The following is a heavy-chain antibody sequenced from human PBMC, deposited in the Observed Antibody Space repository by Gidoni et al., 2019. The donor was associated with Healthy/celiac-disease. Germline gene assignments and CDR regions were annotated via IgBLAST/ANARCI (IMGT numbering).Heavy chain of an antibody. CDR2: ISWNSGSI. J-gene: IGHJ4*02. D-gene: IGHD4-17*01. V-gene: IGHV3-9*01. CDR1: GFTFDDYA. Sequence: EVQLVESGGGLVQPGRSLRLSCAASGFTFDDYAMHWVRQAPGKGLEWVSGISWNSGSIGYADSVKGRFTISRDNAKNSLYLQMNSLRAEDTALYYCAKVDYGDSFDYWGQGTLVTVSS. CDR3: AKVDYGDSFDY.